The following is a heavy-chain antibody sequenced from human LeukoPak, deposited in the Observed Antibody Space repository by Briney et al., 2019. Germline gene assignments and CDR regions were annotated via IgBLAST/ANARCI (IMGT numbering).Heavy chain of an antibody. CDR2: IYYSGST. CDR1: GGSISSYY. Sequence: NPSETLSLTRTVSGGSISSYYWSWIRQPPGKGLEWIGYIYYSGSTNYNPSLKSRVTISVDTSKNQFSLKLSSVTAADTAVYYCARGRIAAAGSLSLFDYWGQGTLVTVSS. D-gene: IGHD6-13*01. CDR3: ARGRIAAAGSLSLFDY. J-gene: IGHJ4*02. V-gene: IGHV4-59*01.